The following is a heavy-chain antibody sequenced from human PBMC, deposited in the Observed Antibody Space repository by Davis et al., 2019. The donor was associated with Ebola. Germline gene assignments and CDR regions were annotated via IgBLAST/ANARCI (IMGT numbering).Heavy chain of an antibody. CDR3: ARGLGLRCSSTSCSTLGMDV. Sequence: SETLSLTCAVYGGSFSGYYWSWIRQPPGKGLEWIGEINHSGSTNYNPSLKSRVTISVDTSKNQFSLKLSSVTAADTAVYYCARGLGLRCSSTSCSTLGMDVWAKGPRSPSP. V-gene: IGHV4-34*01. J-gene: IGHJ6*02. D-gene: IGHD2-2*01. CDR2: INHSGST. CDR1: GGSFSGYY.